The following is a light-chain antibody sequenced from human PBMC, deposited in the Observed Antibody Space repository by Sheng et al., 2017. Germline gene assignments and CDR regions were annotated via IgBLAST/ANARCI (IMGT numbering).Light chain of an antibody. V-gene: IGLV2-14*01. CDR3: SSYTSSSTPYV. J-gene: IGLJ1*01. CDR1: SSDVGGYDS. Sequence: QPASVSGSPGQSITISCAGTSSDVGGYDSVSWYQQHPGKAPKLMIYEVSNRPSGVSNRFYGSKSANTASLTISGLQAEDEADYYCSSYTSSSTPYVFGTGTKVTVL. CDR2: EVS.